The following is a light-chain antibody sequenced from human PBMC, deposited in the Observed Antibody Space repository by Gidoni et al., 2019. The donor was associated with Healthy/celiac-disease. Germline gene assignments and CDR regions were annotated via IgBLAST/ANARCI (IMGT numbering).Light chain of an antibody. V-gene: IGKV3-11*01. CDR3: QQRSNWPPIT. CDR1: QSVSSY. Sequence: EIVLTQSPATLSLSPGERAPLSCRASQSVSSYLAWYQKKPGQAPRLLIYEPSNRATGIPAMFSGSWSGTYFTLTISSLEPEDFAVYYCQQRSNWPPITFGQGTRLEIK. CDR2: EPS. J-gene: IGKJ5*01.